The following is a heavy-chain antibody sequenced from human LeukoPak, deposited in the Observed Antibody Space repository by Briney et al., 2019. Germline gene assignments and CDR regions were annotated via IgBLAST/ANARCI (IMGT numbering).Heavy chain of an antibody. CDR3: ARRLRITMDHDAFDI. D-gene: IGHD3-10*01. V-gene: IGHV1-3*01. CDR2: INAGNGNT. Sequence: GESLKISCKGSGYSFTSYWIGWVRQAPGQRLEWMGWINAGNGNTKYSQKFQGRVTITRDTSASTAYMELSSLRSEDTAVYYCARRLRITMDHDAFDIWGQGTMVTVSS. J-gene: IGHJ3*02. CDR1: GYSFTSYW.